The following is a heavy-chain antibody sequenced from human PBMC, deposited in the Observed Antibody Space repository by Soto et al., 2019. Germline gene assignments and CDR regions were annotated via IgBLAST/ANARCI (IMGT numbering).Heavy chain of an antibody. J-gene: IGHJ4*02. CDR1: GFTVSSNY. Sequence: PGGSLRLSCAASGFTVSSNYMSWVRQAPGKGLEWVSVIYSGGNTYYAGSVKGRFTISRDNSKNTLYLQMNSLRAEDTAVYYCARDPSPSVGDGYEIYFDYWGQGTLVTVSS. CDR3: ARDPSPSVGDGYEIYFDY. V-gene: IGHV3-66*01. D-gene: IGHD5-12*01. CDR2: IYSGGNT.